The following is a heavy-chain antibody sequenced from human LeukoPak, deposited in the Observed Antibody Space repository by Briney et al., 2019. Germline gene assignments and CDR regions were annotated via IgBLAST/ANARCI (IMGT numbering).Heavy chain of an antibody. CDR2: IIPIFGTA. V-gene: IGHV1-69*05. CDR3: ARDCYYDSSGYFCY. D-gene: IGHD3-22*01. Sequence: SVKVSCKASVGTFSSYAISWVRQAPGQGLEWMGGIIPIFGTANYAQKFQGRVTITTDESTSTAYMELSSLRSEDTAVYYCARDCYYDSSGYFCYWGQGTLVTVSS. J-gene: IGHJ4*02. CDR1: VGTFSSYA.